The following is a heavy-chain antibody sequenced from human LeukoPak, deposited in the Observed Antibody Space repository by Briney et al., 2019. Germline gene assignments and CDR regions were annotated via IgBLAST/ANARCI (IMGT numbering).Heavy chain of an antibody. D-gene: IGHD2-15*01. CDR1: GFTFSIYN. CDR3: AREGTPFYGLDV. Sequence: RSGGSLTLSCAASGFTFSIYNINWVRQAPGKGLEWVSSISSGSKTYYADSVKGRFTISRDKAEKSLYLQMNSLRDEDTAVYYCAREGTPFYGLDVWGQGTTVTVSS. J-gene: IGHJ6*02. V-gene: IGHV3-69-1*01. CDR2: ISSGSKT.